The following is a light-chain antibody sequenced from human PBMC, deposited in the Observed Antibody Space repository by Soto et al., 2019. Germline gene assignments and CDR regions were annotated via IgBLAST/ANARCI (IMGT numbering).Light chain of an antibody. J-gene: IGKJ1*01. CDR2: GAS. V-gene: IGKV3-20*01. Sequence: IVXXXSXXTLXXXPXERATLSCRASQXXXSXXLAWYQQKPGQAPRLLIYGASSRATGIPDRFSGSGSGXDFTLTISRLEPEDFAVYYCQQYGSSPWTFGQGTKVEXK. CDR1: QXXXSXX. CDR3: QQYGSSPWT.